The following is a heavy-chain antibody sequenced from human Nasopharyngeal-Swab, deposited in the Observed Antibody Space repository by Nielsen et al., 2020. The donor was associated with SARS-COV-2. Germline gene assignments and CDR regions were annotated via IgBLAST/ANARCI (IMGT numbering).Heavy chain of an antibody. Sequence: WIRQPPGKGLEWVANVKQDGSEKYYVDSVKGRFTISRDNAKNSLYLQMNSLRAEDTAVYYCARVGSIFGVVMGENFGYWGQGTLVTVSS. J-gene: IGHJ4*02. CDR3: ARVGSIFGVVMGENFGY. V-gene: IGHV3-7*01. CDR2: VKQDGSEK. D-gene: IGHD3-3*02.